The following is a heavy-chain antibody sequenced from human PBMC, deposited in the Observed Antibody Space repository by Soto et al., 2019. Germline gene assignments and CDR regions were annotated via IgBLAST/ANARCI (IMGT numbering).Heavy chain of an antibody. D-gene: IGHD2-2*01. Sequence: ASVKVSCKASGYTFTSYGSSWVRQAPGQGLEWMGWISAYNGNTNYAQKLQGRVTMTTDTSTSTAYMELRSLRSDDTAVYYCARVQFQYCSSISCYLDYYYYMDVWGKGTTVTVSS. CDR2: ISAYNGNT. CDR1: GYTFTSYG. V-gene: IGHV1-18*01. J-gene: IGHJ6*03. CDR3: ARVQFQYCSSISCYLDYYYYMDV.